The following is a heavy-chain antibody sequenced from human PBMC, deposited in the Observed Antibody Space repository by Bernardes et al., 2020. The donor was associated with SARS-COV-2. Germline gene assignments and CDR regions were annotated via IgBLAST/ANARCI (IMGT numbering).Heavy chain of an antibody. D-gene: IGHD3-10*01. J-gene: IGHJ3*02. Sequence: GGSLRLSCAASGFTFSSYDMHWVRQATGKGLEWVSAIGTAGDTYYPGSVKGRFTISRENAKNSLYLQMNSLRAGDTAVYYCARARHENYYGSGDAFDIWGQGTMVTVSS. CDR2: IGTAGDT. CDR3: ARARHENYYGSGDAFDI. CDR1: GFTFSSYD. V-gene: IGHV3-13*01.